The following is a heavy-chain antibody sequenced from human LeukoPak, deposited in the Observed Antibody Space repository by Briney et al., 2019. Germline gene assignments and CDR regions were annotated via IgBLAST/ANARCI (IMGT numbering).Heavy chain of an antibody. Sequence: GGSLRLSCAASGFTFSTYWMSGVGKAPGKGREWVATIRQDGSEKYYVDSVKGRFTISRDNSKNTLYLQMNSLGVDDTAIYYCAREGAPDTDYTYGYYMDVWGKGTTVTVSS. D-gene: IGHD3-3*01. CDR1: GFTFSTYW. CDR3: AREGAPDTDYTYGYYMDV. CDR2: IRQDGSEK. J-gene: IGHJ6*03. V-gene: IGHV3-7*01.